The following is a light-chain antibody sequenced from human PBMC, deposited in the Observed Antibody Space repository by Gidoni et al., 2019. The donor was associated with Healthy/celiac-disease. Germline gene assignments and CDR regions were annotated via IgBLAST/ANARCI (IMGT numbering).Light chain of an antibody. CDR2: EVS. V-gene: IGLV2-8*01. CDR3: SSYAGTKGYV. Sequence: QSALTQPPSASGSPGQPVTISCTGTSSDVGGYNYVSWYQQHPGKAPKLMIYEVSKRPSGVPDRFSGSKSGNTASLTVSGLQAEDEADYYCSSYAGTKGYVFGTGTKVTVL. CDR1: SSDVGGYNY. J-gene: IGLJ1*01.